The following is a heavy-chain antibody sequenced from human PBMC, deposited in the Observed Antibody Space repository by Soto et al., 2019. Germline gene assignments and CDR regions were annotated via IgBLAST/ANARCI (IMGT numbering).Heavy chain of an antibody. D-gene: IGHD3-9*01. CDR2: INSDGSST. CDR3: ARDYDILTGYSLGYYGMDV. J-gene: IGHJ6*02. V-gene: IGHV3-74*01. Sequence: GGSLRLSCAASGFTFSSYWMHWVRQAPGKGLVWVSRINSDGSSTSYADSVKGRFTISRDNAKNTLYLQMNSLRAEDTAVYYCARDYDILTGYSLGYYGMDVWGQGTTVTVSS. CDR1: GFTFSSYW.